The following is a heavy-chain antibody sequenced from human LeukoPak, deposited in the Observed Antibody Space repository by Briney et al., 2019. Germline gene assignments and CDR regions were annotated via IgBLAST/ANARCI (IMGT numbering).Heavy chain of an antibody. CDR3: ARIPLYYDSSGYYDY. CDR1: GYTLTELS. V-gene: IGHV1-24*01. J-gene: IGHJ4*02. Sequence: ASVKVSCKVSGYTLTELSMHWVRQAPGKGLEWMGGFDPEDGETIYAQKFQGRVTMTRDTSTSTVYMELSSLRSEDTAVYYCARIPLYYDSSGYYDYWGQGTLVTVSS. CDR2: FDPEDGET. D-gene: IGHD3-22*01.